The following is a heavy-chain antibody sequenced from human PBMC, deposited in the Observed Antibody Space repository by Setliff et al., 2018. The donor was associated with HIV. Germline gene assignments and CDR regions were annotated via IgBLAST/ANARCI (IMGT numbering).Heavy chain of an antibody. CDR2: IYYSGST. CDR3: ARGGSSGWERGLGYYYYYYTDV. J-gene: IGHJ6*03. D-gene: IGHD6-19*01. V-gene: IGHV4-59*01. CDR1: GGSISSYY. Sequence: SETLSLTCTVSGGSISSYYWSWIRQPPGKGLEWIGYIYYSGSTNYNPSLKSRVTISVDTSKNQFSLKLSSVTAADTAVYYCARGGSSGWERGLGYYYYYYTDVWGKGTTVTVSS.